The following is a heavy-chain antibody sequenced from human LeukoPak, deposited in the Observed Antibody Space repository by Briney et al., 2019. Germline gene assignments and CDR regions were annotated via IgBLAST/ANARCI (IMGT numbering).Heavy chain of an antibody. Sequence: SETLSLTCTVSGGSISSGDYYWSWIRQPPGRGLEWIGYIYYSGSTYYNPSLKSRVTISVDTSKNQFSLKLSSVTAADTAVYYCATYYPPYYFDYWGQGTLVTVSS. CDR1: GGSISSGDYY. J-gene: IGHJ4*02. V-gene: IGHV4-30-4*01. CDR3: ATYYPPYYFDY. D-gene: IGHD3-10*01. CDR2: IYYSGST.